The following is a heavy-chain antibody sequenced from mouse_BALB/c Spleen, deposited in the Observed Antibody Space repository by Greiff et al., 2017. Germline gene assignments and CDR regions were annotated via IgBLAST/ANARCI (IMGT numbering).Heavy chain of an antibody. CDR3: ARGNYWDDDGFAY. D-gene: IGHD2-14*01. Sequence: EVKLVESGGGLVKPGGSLTLSCAASGFTFSSYAMYWVRQTPEKRLEWVATISSGGSTYYPDSVKGGFTISRDNASNILYLQMSSLRSKDTAVYYCARGNYWDDDGFAYCGQGTLVTVSA. CDR1: GFTFSSYA. J-gene: IGHJ3*01. CDR2: ISSGGST. V-gene: IGHV5-6-5*01.